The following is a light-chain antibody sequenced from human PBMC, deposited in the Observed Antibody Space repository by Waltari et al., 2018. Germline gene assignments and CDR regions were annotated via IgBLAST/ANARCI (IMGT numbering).Light chain of an antibody. CDR3: QQYNSYSPFT. Sequence: DIQMTQSPSYLSASVGDRVTINCRASQSISTFLNWYQQKPGKAPQLLIFGPPSLQSGVPSRFSGSGSGTNFTLTISSLQPDDFATYYCQQYNSYSPFTFGPGTKVDIK. V-gene: IGKV1-39*01. CDR2: GPP. J-gene: IGKJ3*01. CDR1: QSISTF.